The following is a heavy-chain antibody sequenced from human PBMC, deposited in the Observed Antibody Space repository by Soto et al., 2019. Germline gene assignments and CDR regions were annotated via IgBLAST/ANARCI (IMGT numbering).Heavy chain of an antibody. CDR2: ISSSGASI. J-gene: IGHJ4*02. CDR3: VKGSISRAQLDY. D-gene: IGHD2-2*02. V-gene: IGHV3-23*01. Sequence: GGSLRLSCAASGFIFSSYTISWVRQAPGKGLEWVSCISSSGASIYYADSVKGRFTISRDNSKNTLYLQMNSLRAEDTAVYYCVKGSISRAQLDYWGQGTLVTAPQ. CDR1: GFIFSSYT.